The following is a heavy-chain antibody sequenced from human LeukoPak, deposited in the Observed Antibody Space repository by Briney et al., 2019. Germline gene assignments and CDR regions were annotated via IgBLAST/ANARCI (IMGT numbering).Heavy chain of an antibody. Sequence: PGGSLRLSCAASGFTFSNYWMHWVRQAPGKGLVWVSRVKGDGSFTDYADSVKGRFTISRDNAKNTLYLQMYSLRAEDTAVYYCVRDGDDYNFAYWGQGSLVTVSS. D-gene: IGHD5-24*01. CDR1: GFTFSNYW. CDR2: VKGDGSFT. CDR3: VRDGDDYNFAY. J-gene: IGHJ4*02. V-gene: IGHV3-74*01.